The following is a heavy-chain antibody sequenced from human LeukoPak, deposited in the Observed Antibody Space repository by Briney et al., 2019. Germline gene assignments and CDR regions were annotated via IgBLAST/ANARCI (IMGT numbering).Heavy chain of an antibody. CDR3: ARVKWQQLVRYFDY. CDR1: GGSISSYY. J-gene: IGHJ4*02. Sequence: SETLSLTCTVSGGSISSYYWSWIRQPPGKGLEWIGYIYYSGSTNYNPSLKSRVTISVDTSKNQFSLKLSSVTAADTAVYYCARVKWQQLVRYFDYWGQGTLVTVSS. D-gene: IGHD6-13*01. V-gene: IGHV4-59*01. CDR2: IYYSGST.